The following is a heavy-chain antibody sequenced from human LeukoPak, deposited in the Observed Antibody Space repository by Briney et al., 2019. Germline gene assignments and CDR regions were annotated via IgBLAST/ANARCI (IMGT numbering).Heavy chain of an antibody. CDR1: GFTFSSYW. CDR3: ARDRSIAAAGFIDY. V-gene: IGHV3-74*01. Sequence: GGSLRLPCAASGFTFSSYWMHWVRQAPGKGLVWVSRINSDGSSTSYADSVKGRFTISRDNAKNTLYLQMNSLRAEDKAVYYCARDRSIAAAGFIDYWGQGTLVTVSS. J-gene: IGHJ4*02. CDR2: INSDGSST. D-gene: IGHD6-13*01.